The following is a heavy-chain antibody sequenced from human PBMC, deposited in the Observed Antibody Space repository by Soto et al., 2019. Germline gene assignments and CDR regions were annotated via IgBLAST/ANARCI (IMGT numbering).Heavy chain of an antibody. CDR1: GYTFTNYY. CDR2: INPKIGSA. CDR3: ARDQMEGKGYWYAMDL. J-gene: IGHJ6*02. V-gene: IGHV1-46*03. Sequence: QVQLVQSGAEVKKPGASVKVSCKASGYTFTNYYIHWVRQAPGQGLEWMGIINPKIGSAGFAQHFQGRVTMTRDTSTTTVHMELSSLRSEDTAVYYCARDQMEGKGYWYAMDLWGQGTTVTVAS. D-gene: IGHD2-8*02.